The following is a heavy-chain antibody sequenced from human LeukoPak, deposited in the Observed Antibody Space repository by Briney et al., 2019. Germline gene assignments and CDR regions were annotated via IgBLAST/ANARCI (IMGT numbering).Heavy chain of an antibody. V-gene: IGHV3-23*01. D-gene: IGHD2-15*01. J-gene: IGHJ4*02. CDR1: GFTFSTYA. Sequence: GGSLRLSCAASGFTFSTYAMTWVRQAPGKGPEWVSAISSGSRVNTFYSDSVRGRFTISRDNSKNTLYLQMNSLRAEDTAVYYCARDVVVVAATVDYWGQGTLVTVSS. CDR2: ISSGSRVNT. CDR3: ARDVVVVAATVDY.